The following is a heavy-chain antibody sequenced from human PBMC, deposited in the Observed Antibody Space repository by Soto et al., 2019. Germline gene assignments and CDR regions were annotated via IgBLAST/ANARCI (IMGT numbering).Heavy chain of an antibody. CDR1: GGSISSYY. Sequence: PATLPLTCTVSGGSISSYYWSWIRQPPGKRLEWIGYIYYSGSTNYNPSLKSRATISVDTSKNQFSLKLSSVTAADTAVYYWARVLGTSGYYRNYCDYWGQGTFVTVS. J-gene: IGHJ4*02. CDR3: ARVLGTSGYYRNYCDY. CDR2: IYYSGST. V-gene: IGHV4-59*01. D-gene: IGHD3-22*01.